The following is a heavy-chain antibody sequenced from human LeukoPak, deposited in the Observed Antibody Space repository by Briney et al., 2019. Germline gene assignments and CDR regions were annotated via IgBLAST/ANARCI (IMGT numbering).Heavy chain of an antibody. V-gene: IGHV4-39*01. CDR2: IYYSGST. CDR3: ARHGQGYCSSTSCPPAGNWFDP. D-gene: IGHD2-2*01. J-gene: IGHJ5*02. Sequence: SETLSLTCTVSGGSISSSGYYWGWIRQPPGKGLEWIGSIYYSGSTYYNPSLKSRGTISVDTSKKQFSLKLSSVTAADTAVYYCARHGQGYCSSTSCPPAGNWFDPWGRGTLVTVSS. CDR1: GGSISSSGYY.